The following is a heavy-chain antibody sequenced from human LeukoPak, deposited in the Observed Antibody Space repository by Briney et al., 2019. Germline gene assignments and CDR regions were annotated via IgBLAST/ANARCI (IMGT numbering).Heavy chain of an antibody. CDR2: ISWNSGSI. CDR3: AKDMSFGYGGSDAFDI. Sequence: PGGSLRLSCAASGFTFDDYAMHWVRQAPGKGLEWVSGISWNSGSIGYADSVKGRFTIFRDNAKNSLYLQMNSLRAEDTALYYCAKDMSFGYGGSDAFDIWGQGTMVTVSS. CDR1: GFTFDDYA. D-gene: IGHD4-23*01. V-gene: IGHV3-9*01. J-gene: IGHJ3*02.